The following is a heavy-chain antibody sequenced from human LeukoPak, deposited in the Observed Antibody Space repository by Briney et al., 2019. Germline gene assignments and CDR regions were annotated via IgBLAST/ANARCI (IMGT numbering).Heavy chain of an antibody. CDR3: ARHRNYYDSSGYYYDYFDY. V-gene: IGHV4-59*10. CDR1: GGSFSGYY. CDR2: IYTSGST. D-gene: IGHD3-22*01. J-gene: IGHJ4*02. Sequence: SETLSLTCAVYGGSFSGYYRSWIRQPAGKGLEWIGRIYTSGSTNYNPSLKSRVTISVDTSKNQFSLKLSSVTAADTAVYYCARHRNYYDSSGYYYDYFDYWGQGTLVTVSS.